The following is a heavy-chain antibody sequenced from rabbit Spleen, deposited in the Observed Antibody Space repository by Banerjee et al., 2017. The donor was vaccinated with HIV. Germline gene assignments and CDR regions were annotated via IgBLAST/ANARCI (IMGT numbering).Heavy chain of an antibody. CDR3: ARDTSSSFSSYGMDL. CDR1: GFTLSSSYW. Sequence: QEQLEESGGDLVKPEGSLTLTCTASGFTLSSSYWICWVRQAPGKGLEWIACIGAGSGTTHYASWAKGRFTISKASSTTLTLQMTSLTAADTATYFCARDTSSSFSSYGMDLWGQGTLVTVS. V-gene: IGHV1S45*01. J-gene: IGHJ3*01. D-gene: IGHD1-1*01. CDR2: IGAGSGTT.